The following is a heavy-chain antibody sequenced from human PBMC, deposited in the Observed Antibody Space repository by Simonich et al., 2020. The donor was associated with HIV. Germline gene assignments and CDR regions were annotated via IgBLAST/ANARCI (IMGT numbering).Heavy chain of an antibody. CDR2: ISSSSTYI. J-gene: IGHJ5*02. CDR1: GFTFSRDW. V-gene: IGHV3-21*01. Sequence: EVQLVESGGGLVQPGGSLRLSCVASGFTFSRDWMNWVRQAPGKVLEWVSSISSSSTYISYADSVKGRFTISRDNAKNSLYLQMNSLRAEDTAVYYCARDRSSGWSHNWFDPWGQGILVTVSS. D-gene: IGHD6-19*01. CDR3: ARDRSSGWSHNWFDP.